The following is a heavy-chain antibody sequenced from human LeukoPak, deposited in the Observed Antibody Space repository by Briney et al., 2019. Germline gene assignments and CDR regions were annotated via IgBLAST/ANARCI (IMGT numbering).Heavy chain of an antibody. CDR3: ARDLDYYDSSGSGWFDP. J-gene: IGHJ5*02. V-gene: IGHV1-18*01. CDR2: ISTYNGNT. Sequence: GASVKVSCTASGYSFSRYGISWVRQAPGQGLKWMGWISTYNGNTNYAQKFQGRVTMTTDTSTNTAYMELRSLRSDDTAVYYCARDLDYYDSSGSGWFDPWGQGTLVTVSS. D-gene: IGHD3-22*01. CDR1: GYSFSRYG.